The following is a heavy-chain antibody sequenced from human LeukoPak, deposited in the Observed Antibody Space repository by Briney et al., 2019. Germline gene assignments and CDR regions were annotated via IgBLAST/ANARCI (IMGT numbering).Heavy chain of an antibody. V-gene: IGHV4-30-2*01. J-gene: IGHJ4*02. D-gene: IGHD6-25*01. Sequence: SETLSLTCTVSGGSISSGGHSWSWIRQPPGKGLEWIGYSYHSGSTYYNPSLKSRVTISVDRSKNQFSLKLSSVTAADTAVYYCARGGYGGLFDYWGQGTLVTVSS. CDR3: ARGGYGGLFDY. CDR1: GGSISSGGHS. CDR2: SYHSGST.